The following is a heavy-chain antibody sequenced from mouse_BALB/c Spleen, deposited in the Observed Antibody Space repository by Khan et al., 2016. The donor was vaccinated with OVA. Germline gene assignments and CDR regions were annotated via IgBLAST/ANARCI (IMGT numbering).Heavy chain of an antibody. J-gene: IGHJ3*01. CDR1: GYTFTSYW. CDR2: IYPGNSDT. CDR3: TRFGYIFAY. V-gene: IGHV1-5*01. Sequence: VQLKQSGTVLARPGTSVKMSCKASGYTFTSYWMHWVNQRPGQGLEWIGAIYPGNSDTSYNQKFKGQAKLTAVTSTSTAYMELSSLTNEDSAVNYCTRFGYIFAYWGQGTLVTVSA. D-gene: IGHD2-2*01.